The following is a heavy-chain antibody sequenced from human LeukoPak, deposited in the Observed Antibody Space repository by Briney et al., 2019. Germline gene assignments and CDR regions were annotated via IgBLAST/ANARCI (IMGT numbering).Heavy chain of an antibody. CDR1: GFTFNSYA. D-gene: IGHD2-2*01. Sequence: PGGSLSLSCAASGFTFNSYAMIYVRHPPGKALEWGSDLIGSGGRTYYADSVKGLFTISRDKSNNMLNLQMNSLRAEDTAVYYCAKDIVVVPAAMFEAFDIWGQGTMVTVSS. CDR3: AKDIVVVPAAMFEAFDI. V-gene: IGHV3-23*01. J-gene: IGHJ3*02. CDR2: LIGSGGRT.